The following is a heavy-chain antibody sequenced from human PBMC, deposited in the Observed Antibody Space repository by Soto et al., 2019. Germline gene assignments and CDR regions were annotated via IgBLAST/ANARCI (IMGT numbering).Heavy chain of an antibody. CDR1: GFTFSSYG. J-gene: IGHJ4*02. Sequence: QVQLVESGGGVVQPGRSLRLSCAASGFTFSSYGMHWVRQAPGKGLEWVAVIWYYGSNKYYADSVKGRFTISRDNSKNTLDMQMISLRAEDTDVYYCARASLDYFDYWGKGTLVTVST. D-gene: IGHD2-2*01. CDR2: IWYYGSNK. CDR3: ARASLDYFDY. V-gene: IGHV3-33*01.